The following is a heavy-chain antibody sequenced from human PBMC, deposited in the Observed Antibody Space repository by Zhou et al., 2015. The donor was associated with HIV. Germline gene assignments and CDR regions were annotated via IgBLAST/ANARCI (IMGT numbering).Heavy chain of an antibody. V-gene: IGHV3-48*02. D-gene: IGHD3-22*01. CDR1: GFTFSSYS. CDR3: ARRGPWLSDNNGYYYVDF. CDR2: ISGSSSTI. Sequence: EVQLVESGGRLGTAWGGSLRLSCAASGFTFSSYSMNWVRQAPGKGLEWVSYISGSSSTIYYADSVKGRFTISRDNTKNSLYLQMNSLGDGDTAVYYCARRGPWLSDNNGYYYVDFWGQGTLVTVSS. J-gene: IGHJ4*02.